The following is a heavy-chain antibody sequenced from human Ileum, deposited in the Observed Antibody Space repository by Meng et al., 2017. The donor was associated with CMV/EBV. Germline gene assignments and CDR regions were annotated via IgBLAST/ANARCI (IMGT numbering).Heavy chain of an antibody. D-gene: IGHD3-22*01. CDR2: INWNGGST. CDR1: TLDDYG. Sequence: TLDDYGMSWDRKAPGKGLEWVSGINWNGGSTGYAASVKGRFTISRDNAKNSLYLQMNSLRAEDTALYYCARANPPYYYDSSGYYGVDYWGQGTLVTVSS. CDR3: ARANPPYYYDSSGYYGVDY. V-gene: IGHV3-20*03. J-gene: IGHJ4*02.